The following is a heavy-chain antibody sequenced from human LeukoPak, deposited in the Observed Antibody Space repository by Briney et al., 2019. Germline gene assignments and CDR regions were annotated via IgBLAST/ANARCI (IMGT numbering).Heavy chain of an antibody. V-gene: IGHV1-8*03. CDR3: ARAPRITMVRGVIYWFDP. CDR2: MNPNSGNT. J-gene: IGHJ5*02. Sequence: ASAKLSCKASGYTFTSYDINWVRHATGQGLEWMGWMNPNSGNTGYAQKFQVRVTITRNTSISTAYMEPSSLRSEDTAVYYCARAPRITMVRGVIYWFDPWGQGTLVTVSS. D-gene: IGHD3-10*01. CDR1: GYTFTSYD.